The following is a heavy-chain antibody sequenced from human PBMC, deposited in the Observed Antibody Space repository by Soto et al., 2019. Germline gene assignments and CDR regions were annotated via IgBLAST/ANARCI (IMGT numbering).Heavy chain of an antibody. Sequence: SETLSLTCTVSGGSISSYYWSWIRQPPGKGLEWIGYIYYSGSTNYNPSLKSRVTISVDTSKNQFSLKLSSVTAADTAVYYCARDPSPRFGHDAFDIWGQGTMVTVSS. D-gene: IGHD3-10*01. CDR2: IYYSGST. CDR3: ARDPSPRFGHDAFDI. CDR1: GGSISSYY. J-gene: IGHJ3*02. V-gene: IGHV4-59*01.